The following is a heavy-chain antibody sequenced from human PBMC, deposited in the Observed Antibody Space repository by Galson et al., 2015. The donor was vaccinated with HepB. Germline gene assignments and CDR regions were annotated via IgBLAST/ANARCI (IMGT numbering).Heavy chain of an antibody. CDR1: GYTFTGYH. V-gene: IGHV1-2*06. Sequence: SVKVSCKASGYTFTGYHMHWVRQAPGQGLEWMGRINPNSGGTNYAQKFQGRVTMTRDTSISTAYMELSRLRSDDTAVYYCARVLVAGLPFDYWGQGTLVTVSS. D-gene: IGHD6-19*01. J-gene: IGHJ4*02. CDR2: INPNSGGT. CDR3: ARVLVAGLPFDY.